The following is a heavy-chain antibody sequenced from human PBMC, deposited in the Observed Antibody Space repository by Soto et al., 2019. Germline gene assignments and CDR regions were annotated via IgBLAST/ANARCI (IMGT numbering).Heavy chain of an antibody. J-gene: IGHJ4*02. CDR3: ARSIVVVTALAY. D-gene: IGHD2-21*02. CDR2: INAGNGNT. CDR1: GYTFTSYA. Sequence: ASVKVSCKASGYTFTSYAMHWVRQAPGQRLEWMGWINAGNGNTKYSQKFQGRVTITRDTSASTAYMELSSLRSEDTAVCYCARSIVVVTALAYWGQGTLVTVSS. V-gene: IGHV1-3*01.